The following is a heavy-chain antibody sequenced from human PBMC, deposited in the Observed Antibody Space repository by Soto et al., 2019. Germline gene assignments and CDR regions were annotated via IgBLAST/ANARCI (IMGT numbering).Heavy chain of an antibody. D-gene: IGHD3-10*01. CDR2: ISGSGGST. CDR1: GFTFSRYA. J-gene: IGHJ4*02. CDR3: AKNNLFGPGTKDY. V-gene: IGHV3-23*01. Sequence: EVQLLDSGGGLVQPGGSLRLSCAASGFTFSRYAMSWVRQAPGKGLEWVSAISGSGGSTYYADSVKGRFTISRDNSKNTLNLQTHSLRAEDTSVYYWAKNNLFGPGTKDYWRPGTLVTVSS.